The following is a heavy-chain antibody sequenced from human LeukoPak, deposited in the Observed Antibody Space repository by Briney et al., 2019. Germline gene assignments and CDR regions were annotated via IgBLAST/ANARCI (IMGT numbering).Heavy chain of an antibody. J-gene: IGHJ4*02. D-gene: IGHD6-13*01. CDR2: ISSSSSYI. CDR3: ARDRPGQQLPNSLDY. Sequence: GGSLRLSCAASGFTFSSYSMNWVRQAPGKGLEWVSSISSSSSYIYYADSVKGRFTISRDNAKNSLYLQMNSLRAEDTAVYYCARDRPGQQLPNSLDYWGQGTLVTVSS. CDR1: GFTFSSYS. V-gene: IGHV3-21*01.